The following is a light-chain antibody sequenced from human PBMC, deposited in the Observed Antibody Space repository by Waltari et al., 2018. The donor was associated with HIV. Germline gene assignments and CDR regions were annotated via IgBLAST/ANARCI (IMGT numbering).Light chain of an antibody. V-gene: IGLV2-11*01. J-gene: IGLJ3*02. Sequence: QSALTQPRSVSGSPGQSVTISCTGTSRDVGGYNIVHWYQQHPGKAPKLMIWDVTKRPSGVPDRFSGSRSGNMASLTISGLQADDEADYYCCSYAGTFTWVFGGGTRLTVL. CDR2: DVT. CDR1: SRDVGGYNI. CDR3: CSYAGTFTWV.